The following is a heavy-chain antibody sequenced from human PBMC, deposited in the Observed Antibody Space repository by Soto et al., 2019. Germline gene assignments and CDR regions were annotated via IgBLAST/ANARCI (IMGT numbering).Heavy chain of an antibody. CDR1: GFTFGRHG. V-gene: IGHV3-33*01. Sequence: QVQLVESGGGVVQPGGSLRVSCATSGFTFGRHGMHWVRQAPGKGLVWVGVIWSDGSKKDYADSVKGRFTISRDNSKNTLYLQMNSPRAEDTAVYYCARRSEPRGFWSAYLLDYGMDVWGQGTTVTVSS. CDR3: ARRSEPRGFWSAYLLDYGMDV. J-gene: IGHJ6*02. D-gene: IGHD3-3*01. CDR2: IWSDGSKK.